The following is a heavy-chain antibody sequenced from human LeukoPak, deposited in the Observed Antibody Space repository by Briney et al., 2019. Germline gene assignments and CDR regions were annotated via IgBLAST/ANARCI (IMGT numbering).Heavy chain of an antibody. J-gene: IGHJ4*02. V-gene: IGHV4-59*01. D-gene: IGHD3-22*01. CDR3: AGGGDSGGYYYPMFDY. Sequence: SETLSLTCTVSGGSISSYYWSWIRQPPGKGLEWIGYIYYSGSTNYNPSLKSRVTISVDTSKNQFSLKLNSVTAADTAVYYCAGGGDSGGYYYPMFDYWGQGTLVTVSS. CDR2: IYYSGST. CDR1: GGSISSYY.